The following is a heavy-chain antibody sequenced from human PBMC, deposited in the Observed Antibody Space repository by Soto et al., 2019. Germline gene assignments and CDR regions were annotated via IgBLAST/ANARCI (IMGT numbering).Heavy chain of an antibody. CDR3: ARGRYECSSTSCSTLNYYYYMDV. V-gene: IGHV3-33*01. CDR2: IWYDGSNK. CDR1: GFTFSSYG. Sequence: GGSLRLSCAASGFTFSSYGMHWVRQAPGKGLEWVAVIWYDGSNKYYADSVKGRFTISRDNSKNTLYLQMNSLRAEDTAVYYCARGRYECSSTSCSTLNYYYYMDVWGKGTTVTVSS. J-gene: IGHJ6*03. D-gene: IGHD2-2*01.